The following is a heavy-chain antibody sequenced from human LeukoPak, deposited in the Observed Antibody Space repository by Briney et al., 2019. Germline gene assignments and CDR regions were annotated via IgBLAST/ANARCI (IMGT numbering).Heavy chain of an antibody. CDR1: GYTFTSYG. J-gene: IGHJ5*02. CDR2: ISAYNGNT. V-gene: IGHV1-18*01. D-gene: IGHD6-6*01. Sequence: ASVKVSCKASGYTFTSYGISWVRQAPGQGLEWMGWISAYNGNTNYAQKLQGRVTMTTDTSTSTAYMELRSLRSDDTAVNYCARSPYSSSYFRFDPWGQGTLVTVSS. CDR3: ARSPYSSSYFRFDP.